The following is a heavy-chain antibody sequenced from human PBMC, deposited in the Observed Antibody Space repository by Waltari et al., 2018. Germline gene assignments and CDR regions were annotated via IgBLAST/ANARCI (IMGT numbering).Heavy chain of an antibody. CDR3: ARTRHYGDYAVPYY. V-gene: IGHV3-11*04. D-gene: IGHD4-17*01. J-gene: IGHJ4*02. CDR1: GFTFSDYY. CDR2: MSRSGSTI. Sequence: QVQLVESGGGLVKPGGSLRLSCAASGFTFSDYYMSWIRQAPGKGLEWVSYMSRSGSTIYYADSGKDRFTISRDNAKNSLYLQMNSLRAEDTAVYYCARTRHYGDYAVPYYWGQGTLVTVSS.